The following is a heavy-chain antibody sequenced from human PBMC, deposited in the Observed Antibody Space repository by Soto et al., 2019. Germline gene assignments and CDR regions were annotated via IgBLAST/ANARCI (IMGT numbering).Heavy chain of an antibody. J-gene: IGHJ6*02. CDR2: IYYSGST. V-gene: IGHV4-39*01. CDR3: GRQPGHCGSTTCFGYYSVDV. CDR1: GGSISSSSYS. Sequence: QLQLQESGPRLVKPSETLSLTCSVSGGSISSSSYSWGWIRQPPGKGLEWIGTIYYSGSTHYNPSRGRRVAISAHTPHNQLSLRLSSVTAADTAVYYCGRQPGHCGSTTCFGYYSVDVWGQGTTVTVS. D-gene: IGHD2-2*01.